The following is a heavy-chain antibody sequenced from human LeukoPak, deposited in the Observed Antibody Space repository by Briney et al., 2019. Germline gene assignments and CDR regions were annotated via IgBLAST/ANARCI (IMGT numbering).Heavy chain of an antibody. Sequence: GESLKISCKGSGYSFTSYWIGWVRQMPGKGLEWMGIIYPGGSDTRYSPSFQGQVTISADKSISTAYLQWSSLKASDTAMYYCARHLEGPYSSSWSGGYYYYYMDVWGKGTTVTVSS. CDR3: ARHLEGPYSSSWSGGYYYYYMDV. CDR2: IYPGGSDT. CDR1: GYSFTSYW. V-gene: IGHV5-51*01. J-gene: IGHJ6*03. D-gene: IGHD6-13*01.